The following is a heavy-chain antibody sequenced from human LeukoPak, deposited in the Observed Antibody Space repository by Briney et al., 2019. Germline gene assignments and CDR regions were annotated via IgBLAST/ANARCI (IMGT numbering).Heavy chain of an antibody. V-gene: IGHV4-39*07. J-gene: IGHJ6*02. CDR1: GGSISSSSYY. CDR2: IYYSGST. Sequence: SETLSLTCTVSGGSISSSSYYWGWIRQPPGKGVEWIGSIYYSGSTNYNPSLKSRVTISVDTSKNQFSLKLSSVTAADTAVYYCARGPGPSSSWSAPYYYYGMDVWGQGTTVTVSS. CDR3: ARGPGPSSSWSAPYYYYGMDV. D-gene: IGHD6-13*01.